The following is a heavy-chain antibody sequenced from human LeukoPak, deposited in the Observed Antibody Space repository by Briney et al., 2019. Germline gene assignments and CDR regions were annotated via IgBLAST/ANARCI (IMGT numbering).Heavy chain of an antibody. J-gene: IGHJ4*02. Sequence: SQTLSLTCTVSGGSISSGDYYWSWIRQPPGKGLEWIGYIYYSGSTYYNPSLKSRVTISVDTSKNQFSLKLSSVTAADTAVYYCARALQYQLPSHCDYWGQGTLVTVSS. CDR2: IYYSGST. V-gene: IGHV4-30-4*01. CDR1: GGSISSGDYY. CDR3: ARALQYQLPSHCDY. D-gene: IGHD2-2*01.